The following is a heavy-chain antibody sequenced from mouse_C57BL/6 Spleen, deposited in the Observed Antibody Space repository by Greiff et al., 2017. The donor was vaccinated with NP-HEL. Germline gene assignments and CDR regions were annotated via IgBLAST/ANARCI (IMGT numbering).Heavy chain of an antibody. CDR2: IYPGDGDT. J-gene: IGHJ2*01. D-gene: IGHD3-2*02. Sequence: QVQLKESGPELVKPGASVKISCKASGYAFSSSWMNWVKQRPGKGLEWIGRIYPGDGDTNYNGKFKGKATLTADKSSSTAYMQLSSLTSEDSAVYFCARGTAQGPFDYWGQGTTLTVSS. V-gene: IGHV1-82*01. CDR1: GYAFSSSW. CDR3: ARGTAQGPFDY.